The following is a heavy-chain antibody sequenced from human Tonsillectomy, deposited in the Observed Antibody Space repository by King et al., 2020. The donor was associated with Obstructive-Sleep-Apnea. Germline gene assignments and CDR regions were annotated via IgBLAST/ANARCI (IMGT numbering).Heavy chain of an antibody. CDR2: IGFDGSNK. V-gene: IGHV3-33*06. J-gene: IGHJ6*02. Sequence: VQLVESGGGVVEPGRSLRLSCAASGFTFNKYGMHWVRQAPGKGLEWVANIGFDGSNKYYADSVKDRVTISRDDSKNTLYLQMNNLRAEDTAVYYCAKSRAGVWRSYGMDVWGQGTTVTVSS. CDR3: AKSRAGVWRSYGMDV. CDR1: GFTFNKYG. D-gene: IGHD2-8*01.